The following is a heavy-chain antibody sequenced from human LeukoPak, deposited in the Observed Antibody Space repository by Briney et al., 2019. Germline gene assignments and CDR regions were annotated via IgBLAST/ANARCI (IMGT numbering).Heavy chain of an antibody. V-gene: IGHV3-23*01. J-gene: IGHJ3*02. CDR1: GFTFSNYA. CDR3: ARETTVTFPDAFDI. D-gene: IGHD4-17*01. CDR2: ISGSGYNT. Sequence: GGSLRLSCAASGFTFSNYAMSWVRQAPGKGLEWISAISGSGYNTYYADSVKGRFTISRDNSKNTLYLQMNSLRAEDTAIYYCARETTVTFPDAFDIWGQGTMVTVSS.